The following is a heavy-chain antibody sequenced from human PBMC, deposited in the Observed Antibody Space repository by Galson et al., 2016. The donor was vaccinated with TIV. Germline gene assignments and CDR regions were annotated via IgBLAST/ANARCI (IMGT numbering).Heavy chain of an antibody. J-gene: IGHJ4*02. Sequence: SLRLSCAASGFTFSSYTFHWVRQTPGKGLEWVAIISHDGNNKDFADSVEGRFTISRDSSKNTVFLQMNSLRLEDTAVYYCTGDGRGNWKYVNYFDYWGQGTLVTVSS. CDR2: ISHDGNNK. CDR1: GFTFSSYT. CDR3: TGDGRGNWKYVNYFDY. V-gene: IGHV3-30-3*01. D-gene: IGHD1-7*01.